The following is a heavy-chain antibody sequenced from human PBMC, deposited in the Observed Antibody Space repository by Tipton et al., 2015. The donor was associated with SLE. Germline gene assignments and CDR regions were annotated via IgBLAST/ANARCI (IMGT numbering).Heavy chain of an antibody. D-gene: IGHD1-26*01. CDR3: TPPPGNRELGWGVLFIV. Sequence: SLRLSCAASGFTFSNAWMSWVRQAPGKGLEWVGRIKSKTDGGTTDYAAPVKGRFTISRDDSKNTLYLQMNSLKTEDTAVYYCTPPPGNRELGWGVLFIVWGQGTRVPASS. J-gene: IGHJ3*01. CDR1: GFTFSNAW. CDR2: IKSKTDGGTT. V-gene: IGHV3-15*01.